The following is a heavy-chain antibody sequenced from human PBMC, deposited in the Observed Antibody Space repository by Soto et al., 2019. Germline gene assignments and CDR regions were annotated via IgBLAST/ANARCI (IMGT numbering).Heavy chain of an antibody. V-gene: IGHV4-34*01. J-gene: IGHJ4*02. Sequence: PSETLSLTCAVYGGSLSGYYWSWIRQPPGKGLEWIGEINHSGSTNYNPSLKSRVTISVDTSKNQFSLKVSSVTAADTAVYYCASLYGDWDYWGQGTLVTVSS. D-gene: IGHD4-17*01. CDR1: GGSLSGYY. CDR2: INHSGST. CDR3: ASLYGDWDY.